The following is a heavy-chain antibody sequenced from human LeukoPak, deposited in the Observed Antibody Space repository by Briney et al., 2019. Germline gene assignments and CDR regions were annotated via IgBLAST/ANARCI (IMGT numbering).Heavy chain of an antibody. J-gene: IGHJ4*02. V-gene: IGHV3-21*01. CDR1: GFTFSSYS. CDR2: ISNSSSYK. D-gene: IGHD1-26*01. CDR3: ARVNILAGALDY. Sequence: GGSPRLSCAASGFTFSSYSMNWVRQPPGKGLEWVSSISNSSSYKYYADSVQDRFTIPRDNAKNSLYLQMNSLRAEDTAVYYCARVNILAGALDYWGQGTLVTVSS.